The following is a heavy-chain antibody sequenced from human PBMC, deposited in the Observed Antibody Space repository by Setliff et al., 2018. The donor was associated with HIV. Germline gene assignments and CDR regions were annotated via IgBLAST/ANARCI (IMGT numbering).Heavy chain of an antibody. V-gene: IGHV1-69-2*01. D-gene: IGHD3-16*01. CDR1: GYTFPDYY. CDR3: AWGTQRPIDS. CDR2: IDPDRGDT. J-gene: IGHJ4*02. Sequence: ASVKVSCKVSGYTFPDYYIQWVRQAPGKGLEWMGLIDPDRGDTVYAEKFQGRVTITADRSKDIAYMKLSSLRSEGTAMYFCAWGTQRPIDSWGQGTLVTVSS.